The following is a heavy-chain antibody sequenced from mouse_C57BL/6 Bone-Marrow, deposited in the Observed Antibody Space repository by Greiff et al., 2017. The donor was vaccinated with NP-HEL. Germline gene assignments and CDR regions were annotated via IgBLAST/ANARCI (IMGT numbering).Heavy chain of an antibody. J-gene: IGHJ4*01. D-gene: IGHD2-3*01. V-gene: IGHV2-5*01. CDR1: GFSLTSYG. CDR2: IWSGGST. CDR3: AKKSYDDYSLYAMDY. Sequence: QVHVKQSGPGLVQPSQSLYITCTVSGFSLTSYGVYWVRQSPGKGLEWLGVIWSGGSTDYNAAFMSGLSITKYNAKSQVFFKMNSLQADDTAIYYCAKKSYDDYSLYAMDYWGQGTTVTGSS.